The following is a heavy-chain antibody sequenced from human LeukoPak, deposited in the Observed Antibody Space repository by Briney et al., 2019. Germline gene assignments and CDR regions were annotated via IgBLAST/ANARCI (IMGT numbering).Heavy chain of an antibody. CDR1: GGSISSGDYY. CDR2: IYYSGST. D-gene: IGHD3-10*01. V-gene: IGHV4-30-4*01. J-gene: IGHJ5*02. CDR3: AREIGDYYGSGRPRTPDNWFDP. Sequence: SQTLSLTCTVSGGSISSGDYYWSWIRQPPGKGLEWIGYIYYSGSTYYNPSLKSRVTISVDTSKNQFSLKLSSVTAADTAVYYCAREIGDYYGSGRPRTPDNWFDPWGQGTLVTVSS.